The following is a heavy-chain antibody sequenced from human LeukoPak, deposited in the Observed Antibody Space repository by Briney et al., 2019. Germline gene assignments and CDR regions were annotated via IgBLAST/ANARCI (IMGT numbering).Heavy chain of an antibody. CDR2: IGSSGRTI. J-gene: IGHJ6*03. D-gene: IGHD2-15*01. CDR3: ARDASYCSGGSCYYYYYYMDV. Sequence: GGSLRLSCAASGFTFSDYYMSWIRQAPGKGLEWVSYIGSSGRTIYYADSVKGRFTISRDNAKNSLYLQMNSLRAEDTAVYYCARDASYCSGGSCYYYYYYMDVWGKGTTVTVSS. V-gene: IGHV3-11*04. CDR1: GFTFSDYY.